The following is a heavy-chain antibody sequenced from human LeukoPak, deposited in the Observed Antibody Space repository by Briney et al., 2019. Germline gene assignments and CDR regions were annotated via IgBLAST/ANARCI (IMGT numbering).Heavy chain of an antibody. CDR1: GYTFTGYY. Sequence: ASVKVSCKAYGYTFTGYYMHWVRQAPGQGLEWMGWINPNSGGTNYAQKFQGWVTMTRDTSISTAYMELSRLRSDDTAVYYCARASDYGGYYFDYWGQGTLVTVSS. D-gene: IGHD4-17*01. V-gene: IGHV1-2*04. CDR3: ARASDYGGYYFDY. CDR2: INPNSGGT. J-gene: IGHJ4*02.